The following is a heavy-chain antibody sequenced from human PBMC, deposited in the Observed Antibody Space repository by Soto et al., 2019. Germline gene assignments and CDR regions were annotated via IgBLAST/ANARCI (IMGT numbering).Heavy chain of an antibody. J-gene: IGHJ5*02. D-gene: IGHD1-26*01. V-gene: IGHV1-69*13. CDR3: ARLWDELEGQGFDP. CDR1: GGTFSSSA. Sequence: SVKVSCRASGGTFSSSAINWVREAPGQGLEWMGGIIPILGTPNYAQKFQGRVTFTADESTSTVYMELTNLKSDDTAVYYCARLWDELEGQGFDPWGQGTLVTVSS. CDR2: IIPILGTP.